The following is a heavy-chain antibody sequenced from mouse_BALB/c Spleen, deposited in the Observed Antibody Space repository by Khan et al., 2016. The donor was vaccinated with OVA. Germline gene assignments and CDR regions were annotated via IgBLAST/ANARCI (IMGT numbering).Heavy chain of an antibody. CDR2: ISSGSSTI. Sequence: EVELVESGGGLVQPGGSRKLSCAASGFTFSSFGMHWVRQAPEKGLEWVAYISSGSSTIYYADTVKGRFTISRDNPKNTPFLQMTSLRSEDTAMEYCATYGGWDWGAGTTVTVSS. J-gene: IGHJ1*01. CDR3: ATYGGWD. V-gene: IGHV5-17*02. D-gene: IGHD1-1*01. CDR1: GFTFSSFG.